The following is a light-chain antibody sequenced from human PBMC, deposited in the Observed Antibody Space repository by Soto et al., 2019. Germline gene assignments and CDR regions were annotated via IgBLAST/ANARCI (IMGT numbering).Light chain of an antibody. CDR2: DAS. Sequence: EMVLTQSPATLSLSPGERATLSCRARQSLSSALACYQQRPGQPPRLLIYDASDRAYGIPARFSGTRSGIDFTLPLSSLEPEDFAVYYCQQRSTWLTFGGGTRVDIK. J-gene: IGKJ4*02. CDR1: QSLSSA. CDR3: QQRSTWLT. V-gene: IGKV3-11*01.